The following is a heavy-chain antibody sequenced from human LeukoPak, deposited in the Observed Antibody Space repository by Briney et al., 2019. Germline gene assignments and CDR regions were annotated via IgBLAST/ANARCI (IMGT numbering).Heavy chain of an antibody. D-gene: IGHD6-19*01. CDR1: GFTFSSYA. Sequence: PGGSLRLSCAASGFTFSSYAMSWVRQVIGKGLEWVSAIGIRGDTHYSGSVKGRFTISRENAESSLYLQMNSLRAEDTAVYYCARGGIQVSGIDEFDYWGQGTLVTVSS. CDR2: IGIRGDT. CDR3: ARGGIQVSGIDEFDY. V-gene: IGHV3-13*01. J-gene: IGHJ4*02.